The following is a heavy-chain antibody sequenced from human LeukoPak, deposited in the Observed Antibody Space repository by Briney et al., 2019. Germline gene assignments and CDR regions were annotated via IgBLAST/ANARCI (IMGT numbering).Heavy chain of an antibody. Sequence: SETLSLTCTVSGGSISSSSYYWGWIRQPPGKGLEWIGSIYYSGSTYYNPSLKSRVTISVDTSKNQFSLKLSSVTAADTAVYYCARGLAEWLRLDYWGQGTLVTVSS. J-gene: IGHJ4*02. V-gene: IGHV4-39*07. CDR2: IYYSGST. CDR1: GGSISSSSYY. D-gene: IGHD5-12*01. CDR3: ARGLAEWLRLDY.